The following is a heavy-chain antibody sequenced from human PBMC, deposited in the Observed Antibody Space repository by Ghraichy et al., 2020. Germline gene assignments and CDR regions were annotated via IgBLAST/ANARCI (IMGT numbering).Heavy chain of an antibody. Sequence: GGSLRLSCTASGFIFSDYWMMWVRQAPGKGLEWVANMNHDGSEKYYVNPVKGRFTISRDNAKNSLYLQMDSLRVEDTAVYYCARGRHIGVYGRGGDGWGQGTRVTVPS. D-gene: IGHD3-16*01. V-gene: IGHV3-7*01. CDR1: GFIFSDYW. CDR2: MNHDGSEK. J-gene: IGHJ4*02. CDR3: ARGRHIGVYGRGGDG.